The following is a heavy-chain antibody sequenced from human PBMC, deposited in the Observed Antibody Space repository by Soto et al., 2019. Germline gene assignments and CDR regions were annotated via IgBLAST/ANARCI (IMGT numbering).Heavy chain of an antibody. D-gene: IGHD5-12*01. CDR1: GFTFSGHY. Sequence: EVQLAESGGGLVQPGGSLRLSCAASGFTFSGHYMDWVRQAPGKGLEWVGRSRDKVHSHTTEYAASVKGRFTISRGDSENSLYLQMTSLKTEHTPLYYCARGVVSTGYFDYWGQGTLVTVSS. CDR3: ARGVVSTGYFDY. V-gene: IGHV3-72*01. CDR2: SRDKVHSHTT. J-gene: IGHJ4*02.